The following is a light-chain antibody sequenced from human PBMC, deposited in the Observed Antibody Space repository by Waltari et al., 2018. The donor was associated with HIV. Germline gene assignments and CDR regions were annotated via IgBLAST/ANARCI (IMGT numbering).Light chain of an antibody. J-gene: IGKJ5*01. CDR3: QQYYTTPIT. Sequence: DIVMTQSPDSLAVSLGERATINCRSSQSIFYTSNSQNYLAWYQLKPGQPPKLLIYWASTRESGVPDRFSGSGSGTAFTLSINSLQADDVALYYCQQYYTTPITFGQGTRLEIK. CDR1: QSIFYTSNSQNY. CDR2: WAS. V-gene: IGKV4-1*01.